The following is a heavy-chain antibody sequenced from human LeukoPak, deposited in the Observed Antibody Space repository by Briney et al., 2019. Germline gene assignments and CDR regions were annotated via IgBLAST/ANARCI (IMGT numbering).Heavy chain of an antibody. CDR3: ARASYYYDSSSYNY. J-gene: IGHJ4*02. CDR1: GGSFSGYY. D-gene: IGHD3-22*01. CDR2: INHSGST. V-gene: IGHV4-34*01. Sequence: PSETLSLTCAVYGGSFSGYYWSWVRQPAGKGLEWIGEINHSGSTNYNPSLKSRVTISVDTSKNQFSLKLSSVTAADTAVYYCARASYYYDSSSYNYWGQGNVVTVSS.